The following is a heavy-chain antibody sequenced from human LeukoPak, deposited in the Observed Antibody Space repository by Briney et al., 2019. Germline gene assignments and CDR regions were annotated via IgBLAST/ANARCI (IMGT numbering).Heavy chain of an antibody. CDR2: IYYSGST. D-gene: IGHD2-21*01. CDR1: GGSISSYY. CDR3: AGLRWGSSWFDP. J-gene: IGHJ5*02. Sequence: SETLSLTCTVSGGSISSYYCSWVRQPPGKGLEWVGYIYYSGSTNYNPSLKSRVTIPVDTSKDQFSLKLGSLTAAATAVYYCAGLRWGSSWFDPWGQRTLVTGSS. V-gene: IGHV4-59*01.